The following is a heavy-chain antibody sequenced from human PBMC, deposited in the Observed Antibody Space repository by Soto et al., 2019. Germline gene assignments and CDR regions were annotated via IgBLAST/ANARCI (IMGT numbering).Heavy chain of an antibody. J-gene: IGHJ4*02. D-gene: IGHD3-10*01. Sequence: GGSLRLSCAASGFTFSSYAMSWVRQAPGKGLEWVSAISGSGGSTYYADSVKGRFTISRDNSKNTLYLQMNSLRAEDTAVYYCAKDSSPYYYGSGSYYVWDYWGQGTLVTVSS. CDR1: GFTFSSYA. CDR3: AKDSSPYYYGSGSYYVWDY. CDR2: ISGSGGST. V-gene: IGHV3-23*01.